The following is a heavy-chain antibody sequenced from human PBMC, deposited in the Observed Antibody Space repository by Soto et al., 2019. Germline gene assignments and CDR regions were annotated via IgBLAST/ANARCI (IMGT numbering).Heavy chain of an antibody. J-gene: IGHJ4*02. CDR3: ARSGYSYGPNPLLY. Sequence: SETLSLTCTVSGGSISSGGYYWSWIRQHPGKGLEWIGYIYYRGSTYYNPSLKSRVTISVDTSKNQFSLKLSSVTAADTAVYYCARSGYSYGPNPLLYWGQGTLVNVSS. V-gene: IGHV4-31*03. CDR1: GGSISSGGYY. D-gene: IGHD5-18*01. CDR2: IYYRGST.